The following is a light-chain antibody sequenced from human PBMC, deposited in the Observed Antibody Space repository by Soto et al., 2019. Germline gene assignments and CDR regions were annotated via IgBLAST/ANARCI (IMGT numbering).Light chain of an antibody. Sequence: QSVLTQPASVSGSPGQSTTISCTGTSSDVGGYNYVSWYQQHPGKAPKLMIYDVSNRPSGVSNRFSGSKSGNTASLTISGLQAEDEADYYCSSYTSSSNGVFGGGTKLTVL. V-gene: IGLV2-14*01. CDR1: SSDVGGYNY. J-gene: IGLJ2*01. CDR3: SSYTSSSNGV. CDR2: DVS.